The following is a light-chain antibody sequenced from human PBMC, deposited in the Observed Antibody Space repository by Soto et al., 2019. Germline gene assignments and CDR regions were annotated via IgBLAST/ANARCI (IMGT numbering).Light chain of an antibody. CDR2: GAS. Sequence: DNVFRKSPGTLSLSPGEGATLSCGANQSVTSNYLAWYQQKPGQAPRLLIYGASRRATGIPDRFIGSGSGTDFTLTVSRLEPKHFTVYSCQHYITARTTFGQGTKVDIK. V-gene: IGKV3-20*01. CDR1: QSVTSNY. CDR3: QHYITARTT. J-gene: IGKJ1*01.